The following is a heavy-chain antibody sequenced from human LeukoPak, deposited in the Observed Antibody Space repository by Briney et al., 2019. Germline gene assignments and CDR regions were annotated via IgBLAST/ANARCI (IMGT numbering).Heavy chain of an antibody. CDR1: GGSFSGYY. CDR3: AGGVGNWFDP. J-gene: IGHJ5*02. Sequence: SETLSLTCAVYGGSFSGYYWSWIRQPPGKGLEWIGEINHSGSTNYNPSLKSRVTISVDTSKNQFSLKLSSVTAADTAVYYCAGGVGNWFDPWGQGTLVTVSS. V-gene: IGHV4-34*01. CDR2: INHSGST. D-gene: IGHD1-26*01.